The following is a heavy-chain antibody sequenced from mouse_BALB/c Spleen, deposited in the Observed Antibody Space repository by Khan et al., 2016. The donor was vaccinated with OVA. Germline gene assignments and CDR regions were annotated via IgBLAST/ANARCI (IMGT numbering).Heavy chain of an antibody. CDR1: GFTFSSYG. CDR2: ISSGSSTL. V-gene: IGHV5-17*02. J-gene: IGHJ3*01. Sequence: EVELVESGGDLVQPGGSRKLSCTASGFTFSSYGMYWVRQAPERGLEWVAYISSGSSTLHYADTVKGRFTISRDNPKNTLFLQMTSLRSEDTAMYYCARSSSTMFTTGLSYWGQGTLVTVSA. D-gene: IGHD2-2*01. CDR3: ARSSSTMFTTGLSY.